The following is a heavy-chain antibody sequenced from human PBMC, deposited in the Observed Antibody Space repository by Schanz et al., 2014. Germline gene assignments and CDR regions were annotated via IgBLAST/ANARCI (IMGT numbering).Heavy chain of an antibody. D-gene: IGHD2-15*01. CDR3: ARDFLLEQLGYSHYYYAMDV. CDR1: GFTASSHS. CDR2: ISSSSSTR. Sequence: EVQLVESGGGVVQPGRSLRLSCGVSGFTASSHSMNWVRQAPGKGLEWVSYISSSSSTRYYADSVKGRFTISRDNAKNSLFLQMNSLRAEDTAVYYCARDFLLEQLGYSHYYYAMDVWGQGTTVTVSS. J-gene: IGHJ6*02. V-gene: IGHV3-48*01.